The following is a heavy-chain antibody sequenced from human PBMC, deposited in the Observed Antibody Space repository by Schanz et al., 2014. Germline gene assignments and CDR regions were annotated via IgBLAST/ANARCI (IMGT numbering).Heavy chain of an antibody. CDR2: ISGSATTI. Sequence: VQLVESGGGVVQPGRSLRLSCVASGFTFSSYAMHWVRQAPGKGLEWVSYISGSATTIYYADSVKGRFTISRDNAKNSLSLQMDRLRDEDTAVYYCARRYSGRYCFDYWGQGTLVAVSS. CDR1: GFTFSSYA. V-gene: IGHV3-48*02. D-gene: IGHD1-26*01. J-gene: IGHJ4*02. CDR3: ARRYSGRYCFDY.